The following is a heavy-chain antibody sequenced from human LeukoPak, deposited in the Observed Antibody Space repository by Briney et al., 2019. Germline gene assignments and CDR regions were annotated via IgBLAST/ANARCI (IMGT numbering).Heavy chain of an antibody. CDR1: GYTFTSYG. Sequence: ASVKVSCKASGYTFTSYGISWVRQAPGQGLEWMGWISAYNGNTNYAQKLQGRVTITADESTSTAYMELSSLRSEDTAVYYCARAHYDILTGYQEWGQGTLVTVSS. V-gene: IGHV1-18*01. J-gene: IGHJ4*02. D-gene: IGHD3-9*01. CDR2: ISAYNGNT. CDR3: ARAHYDILTGYQE.